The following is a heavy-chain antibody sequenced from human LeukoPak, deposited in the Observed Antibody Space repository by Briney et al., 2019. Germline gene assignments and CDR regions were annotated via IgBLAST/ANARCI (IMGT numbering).Heavy chain of an antibody. CDR1: GFTFSSYW. D-gene: IGHD3-10*01. CDR3: ARGQDGSGSRRYYFDY. J-gene: IGHJ4*02. Sequence: GGSLRLSCVASGFTFSSYWMSWVRQAPGKGLEWVANIKEDGSDKYYVDSVKGRFTISRDNSKNTLYLQMNSLRAEDTAVYYCARGQDGSGSRRYYFDYWGQGTLVTVSS. V-gene: IGHV3-7*01. CDR2: IKEDGSDK.